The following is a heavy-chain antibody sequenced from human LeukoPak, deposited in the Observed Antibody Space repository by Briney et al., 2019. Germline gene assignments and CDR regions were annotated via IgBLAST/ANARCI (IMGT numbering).Heavy chain of an antibody. CDR1: GFTFSTFA. Sequence: PGGSLRLSCAGSGFTFSTFAMTWVRRAPGKGLEWLSSITGSSSTTYYADSVKGRFSISRDNSRNTLYLHMNTLRADDTAVYYCGRDPNGDYVGAFEFWGQGTTVTVSS. J-gene: IGHJ3*01. CDR3: GRDPNGDYVGAFEF. CDR2: ITGSSSTT. V-gene: IGHV3-23*01. D-gene: IGHD4-17*01.